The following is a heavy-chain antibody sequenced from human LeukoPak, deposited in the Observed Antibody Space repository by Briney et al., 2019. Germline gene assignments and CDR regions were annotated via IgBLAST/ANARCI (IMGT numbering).Heavy chain of an antibody. CDR1: GFSLSTSGVG. Sequence: SGPTLVKPTQTLTLTCTFSGFSLSTSGVGVGWIRQPPGKALEWLALIYWDDDKRYSPSLKSRLTITKDTSKNQVVLTMTNMNPVATATYYCAHLRFLEWLFGYWGQGTLVTVSS. D-gene: IGHD3-3*01. V-gene: IGHV2-5*02. CDR2: IYWDDDK. CDR3: AHLRFLEWLFGY. J-gene: IGHJ4*02.